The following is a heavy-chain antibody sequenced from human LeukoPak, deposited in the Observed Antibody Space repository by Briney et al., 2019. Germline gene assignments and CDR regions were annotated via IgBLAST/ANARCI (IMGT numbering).Heavy chain of an antibody. V-gene: IGHV4-59*08. CDR1: GGSMSSYY. J-gene: IGHJ5*01. Sequence: SETLSLTCTVSGGSMSSYYWTWIRQPPGKALEWIGYIYYSGSTNYNPSLKSRATISVDRYKTQFFLKLRSVAAADTAVYYCARLSNYDILTGNSWFDSWGQGTLVTVSS. CDR2: IYYSGST. D-gene: IGHD3-9*01. CDR3: ARLSNYDILTGNSWFDS.